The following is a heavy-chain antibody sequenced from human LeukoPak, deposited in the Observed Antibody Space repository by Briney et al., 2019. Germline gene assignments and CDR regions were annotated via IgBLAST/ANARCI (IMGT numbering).Heavy chain of an antibody. J-gene: IGHJ4*02. CDR2: HYYSGST. V-gene: IGHV4-39*01. CDR1: GGSINSSGYY. D-gene: IGHD5-18*01. Sequence: SETLCLTCSVSGGSINSSGYYWGWIRQPPGKGLEWIGSHYYSGSTYYNPSLKSRVTVSVDTSKNQFSLKVNSVTAADTAVYYCARHRVGYHFDRWGQGTLVTVSS. CDR3: ARHRVGYHFDR.